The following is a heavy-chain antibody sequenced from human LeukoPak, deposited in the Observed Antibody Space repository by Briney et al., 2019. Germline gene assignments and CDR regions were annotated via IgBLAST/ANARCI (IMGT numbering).Heavy chain of an antibody. CDR2: VYTSGST. D-gene: IGHD4-23*01. Sequence: PSETLSLTCTVSGGSISSDSYYWNWIRQPAGKGLDWIGRVYTSGSTNYNASLKGRVSISVDTSKNQFSLKLSSVTAADTAVYYCARERAYGGNSPIDYWGQGTLVTVSS. CDR3: ARERAYGGNSPIDY. V-gene: IGHV4-61*02. CDR1: GGSISSDSYY. J-gene: IGHJ4*02.